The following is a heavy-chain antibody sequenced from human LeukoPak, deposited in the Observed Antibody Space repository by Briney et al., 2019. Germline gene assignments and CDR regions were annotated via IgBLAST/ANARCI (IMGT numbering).Heavy chain of an antibody. CDR3: ASPHSSGWRGDAFDI. Sequence: GESLKVSCKGSGYSFTTYWIGWVRQMPGKGLEWMGIIYPGDSDATYSPSFQGQVTISADKSISTAYLQWSSLKASDTAIYYCASPHSSGWRGDAFDIWGQGTMVTVSS. J-gene: IGHJ3*02. CDR1: GYSFTTYW. D-gene: IGHD6-25*01. CDR2: IYPGDSDA. V-gene: IGHV5-51*01.